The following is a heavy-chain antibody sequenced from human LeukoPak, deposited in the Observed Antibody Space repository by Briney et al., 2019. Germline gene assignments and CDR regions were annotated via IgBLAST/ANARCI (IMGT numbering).Heavy chain of an antibody. CDR1: GFTFSTFG. CDR3: AKGKSAGSVDWFDP. Sequence: GGSLRLSCATAGFTFSTFGIHWVRQTPGKGLEWAAAIQSDGSKQYYGDSVQGRFTVSRDNSRNTLYLQMDSLRAEDTALYYCAKGKSAGSVDWFDPWGQGTLVTVSS. V-gene: IGHV3-30*02. D-gene: IGHD6-25*01. CDR2: IQSDGSKQ. J-gene: IGHJ5*02.